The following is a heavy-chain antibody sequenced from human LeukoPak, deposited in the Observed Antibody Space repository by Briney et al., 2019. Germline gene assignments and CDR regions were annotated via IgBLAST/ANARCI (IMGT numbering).Heavy chain of an antibody. V-gene: IGHV4-31*03. Sequence: PSETLSLTCTVSGGSISSGGYYWGWIRQHPGKGLEWIGYIYYSGSTYYNPSLKSRVTISVDTSKNQFSLKLSSVTAADTAVYYCASAVVPAAKDYYGMDVWGKGTTVTVSS. CDR3: ASAVVPAAKDYYGMDV. D-gene: IGHD2-2*01. J-gene: IGHJ6*04. CDR1: GGSISSGGYY. CDR2: IYYSGST.